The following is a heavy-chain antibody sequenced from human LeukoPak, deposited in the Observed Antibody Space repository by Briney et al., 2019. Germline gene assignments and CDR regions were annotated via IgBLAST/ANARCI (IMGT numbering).Heavy chain of an antibody. Sequence: GGSLRLSCAASGFTFNNYAMSWVRQAPGKGLEWVSAISDNGGDTKYADSVKGRFTISRDNSKNTLYLQMNSLRAEDTAIYYCGKDWKLDYWGQGTLVTVSS. V-gene: IGHV3-23*01. D-gene: IGHD1-1*01. CDR3: GKDWKLDY. CDR2: ISDNGGDT. CDR1: GFTFNNYA. J-gene: IGHJ4*02.